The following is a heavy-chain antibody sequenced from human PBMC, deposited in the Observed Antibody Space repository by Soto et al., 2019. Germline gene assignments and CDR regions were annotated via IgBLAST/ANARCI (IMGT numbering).Heavy chain of an antibody. J-gene: IGHJ6*02. CDR2: ISPYNDDT. CDR1: GYTFSSYG. D-gene: IGHD3-22*01. CDR3: ARGGYYDSSGSRNYHYYGMHV. V-gene: IGHV1-18*01. Sequence: QAQLVQSGVEVKKPGASVKVSCKASGYTFSSYGINWVRQAPGQGLEWLGWISPYNDDTKYAQKLQGRVTMTTDTSSRTAYMALRSLSSDDTPVYFCARGGYYDSSGSRNYHYYGMHVWGQGTTDTV.